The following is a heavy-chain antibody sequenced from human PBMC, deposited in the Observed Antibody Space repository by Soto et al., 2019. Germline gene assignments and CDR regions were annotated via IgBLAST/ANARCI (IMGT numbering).Heavy chain of an antibody. J-gene: IGHJ4*02. V-gene: IGHV4-30-4*01. CDR3: ARRHSSPYFDY. Sequence: QVQLQESGPGLVKPSQTLSLTCTVSGGSISSGDYYWSWIRQPPGKGLEWIGSIYYSGGTYYNPSLKSRVTXSXXTSKNQFSLKLNSVTAADTAVYYCARRHSSPYFDYWGQGTLVTVSS. CDR1: GGSISSGDYY. CDR2: IYYSGGT. D-gene: IGHD6-13*01.